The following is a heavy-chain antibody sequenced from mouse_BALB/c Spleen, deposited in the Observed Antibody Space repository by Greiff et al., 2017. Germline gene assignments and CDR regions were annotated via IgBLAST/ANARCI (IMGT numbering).Heavy chain of an antibody. V-gene: IGHV5-17*02. D-gene: IGHD1-2*01. Sequence: DVKLVESGGGLVQPGGSRKLSCAASGFTFSSFGMHWVRQAPEKGLEWVAYISSGSSTIYYADTVKGRFTISRDNPKNTLFLQMTSLRSEDTAMYYCARERVLIHRTMDYWGQGTSVTVSS. CDR1: GFTFSSFG. CDR2: ISSGSSTI. J-gene: IGHJ4*01. CDR3: ARERVLIHRTMDY.